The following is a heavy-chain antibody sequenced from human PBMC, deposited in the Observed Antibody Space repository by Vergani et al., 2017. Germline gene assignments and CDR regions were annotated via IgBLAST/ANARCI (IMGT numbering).Heavy chain of an antibody. CDR1: GFTFDDYA. V-gene: IGHV3-9*01. D-gene: IGHD2-15*01. J-gene: IGHJ4*02. CDR3: AKSLYYGGSCPGY. Sequence: EVQLVESGGGLVQPGRSLRLSCAASGFTFDDYAMHWVRQAPGKGLEWVSGISWNSGSIGYADSVKGRFTISRDNAKNSLYLQMNSLRAEDTALYYCAKSLYYGGSCPGYWGQGTLVTVSS. CDR2: ISWNSGSI.